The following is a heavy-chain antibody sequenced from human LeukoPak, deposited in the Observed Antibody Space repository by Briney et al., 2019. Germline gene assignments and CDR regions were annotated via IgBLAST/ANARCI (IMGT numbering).Heavy chain of an antibody. J-gene: IGHJ4*02. CDR3: ATSKRGYSGYGNFDY. CDR1: GFTFSSYD. V-gene: IGHV3-13*01. Sequence: PGGSLRLSCAASGFTFSSYDMHWVRQATGKGLEWVSAICTAGDTYYPGSVKGRFTISREKSNNSLYLQMSSLRAGDTAVYYCATSKRGYSGYGNFDYWGQGPLVTVSS. CDR2: ICTAGDT. D-gene: IGHD5-12*01.